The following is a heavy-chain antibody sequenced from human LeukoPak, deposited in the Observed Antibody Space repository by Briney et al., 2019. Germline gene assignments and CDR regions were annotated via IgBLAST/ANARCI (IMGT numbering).Heavy chain of an antibody. D-gene: IGHD1-26*01. J-gene: IGHJ4*02. CDR3: ARRGRTRYGIVGALCDY. Sequence: SETLSLTCAVYGGSFSGYYWSWIRQPPGKGLEWIGEINHSGSTNYNPSLKSRVTISVDTSKNQFSLKLISVTAADTAVYYCARRGRTRYGIVGALCDYWGQGTLVTVSS. CDR1: GGSFSGYY. CDR2: INHSGST. V-gene: IGHV4-34*01.